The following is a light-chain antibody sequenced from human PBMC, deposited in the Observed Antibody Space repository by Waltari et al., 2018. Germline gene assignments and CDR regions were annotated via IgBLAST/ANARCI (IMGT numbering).Light chain of an antibody. J-gene: IGKJ4*01. V-gene: IGKV1-39*01. CDR2: TTS. CDR3: QQYYSNEVT. Sequence: DIQMTQSPSSLSASVGDRVTITCRASQSITRYLNWYQQKPGKAPKLLIYTTSTLQSDIPSRFSGSGSGTDFTLTISSLQPEDVAVYYCQQYYSNEVTFGGGTKVEIK. CDR1: QSITRY.